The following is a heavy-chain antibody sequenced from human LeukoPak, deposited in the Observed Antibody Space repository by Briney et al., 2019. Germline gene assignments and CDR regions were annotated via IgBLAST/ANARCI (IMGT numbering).Heavy chain of an antibody. CDR2: ISSSSSYI. Sequence: PGGALRLSCAASGFTFSSYSMNWVRQAPGKGVEWVSSISSSSSYIYYADSVKGRFTISRDNAKNSLYLQMNSLRAEDTAVYYCARANSGYDYYYYGMDVWGKGTTVTVSS. CDR3: ARANSGYDYYYYGMDV. V-gene: IGHV3-21*01. D-gene: IGHD5-12*01. CDR1: GFTFSSYS. J-gene: IGHJ6*04.